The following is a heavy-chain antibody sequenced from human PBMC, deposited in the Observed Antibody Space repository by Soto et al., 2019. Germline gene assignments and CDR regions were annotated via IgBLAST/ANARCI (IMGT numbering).Heavy chain of an antibody. V-gene: IGHV1-18*01. Sequence: ASVKVSCKASGYTFNTYVISWVRQAPGQGLEWMGWISAYNGNTNYAQKFQGRVTMTTDTSTSTAYMELRSLRSDDTAVYYCARGIKQWLAHDAFDIWGQGTMVTVSS. CDR2: ISAYNGNT. D-gene: IGHD6-19*01. CDR1: GYTFNTYV. CDR3: ARGIKQWLAHDAFDI. J-gene: IGHJ3*02.